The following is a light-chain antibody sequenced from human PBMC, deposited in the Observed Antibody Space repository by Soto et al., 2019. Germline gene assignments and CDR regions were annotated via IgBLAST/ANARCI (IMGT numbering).Light chain of an antibody. V-gene: IGKV3-20*01. Sequence: EIVLTQSPGNLSLSPGERATLSFRASQSVNSSYLAWYQQKPGQATRLLIYAAFSRATGIPDRFSGSGSGTDFTLTISSLEPEDFAVYFCQQYGSFVTFGGGTKVDIK. CDR2: AAF. J-gene: IGKJ4*01. CDR1: QSVNSSY. CDR3: QQYGSFVT.